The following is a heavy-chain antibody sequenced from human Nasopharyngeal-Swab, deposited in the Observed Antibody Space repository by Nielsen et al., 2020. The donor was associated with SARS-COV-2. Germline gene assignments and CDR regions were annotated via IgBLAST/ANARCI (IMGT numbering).Heavy chain of an antibody. CDR3: ATGPAVAGTSNWFDP. J-gene: IGHJ5*02. CDR1: GYTFTNHF. D-gene: IGHD6-19*01. Sequence: ASVKVSCKASGYTFTNHFMHWVRQAPGQGLEWMGMINPSGGSTGYAQNFQGRVTMTEDTSTDTAYMELSSLRSEDTAVYYCATGPAVAGTSNWFDPWGQGTLVTVSS. V-gene: IGHV1-46*01. CDR2: INPSGGST.